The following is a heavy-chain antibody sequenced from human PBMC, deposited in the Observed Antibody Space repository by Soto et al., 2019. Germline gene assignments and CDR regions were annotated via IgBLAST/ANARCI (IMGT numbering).Heavy chain of an antibody. D-gene: IGHD1-7*01. CDR1: GGSISSGDYY. V-gene: IGHV4-30-4*01. CDR2: IYYSGST. CDR3: ARGRTGTRYYYYGMDV. Sequence: PSETLSLTCTVSGGSISSGDYYWSWIRQPPGKGLEWIGYIYYSGSTYYNPSLKSRVTISVDTSKNQFSLKLSSVTAADTAVYYCARGRTGTRYYYYGMDVWGQGTTVTVSS. J-gene: IGHJ6*02.